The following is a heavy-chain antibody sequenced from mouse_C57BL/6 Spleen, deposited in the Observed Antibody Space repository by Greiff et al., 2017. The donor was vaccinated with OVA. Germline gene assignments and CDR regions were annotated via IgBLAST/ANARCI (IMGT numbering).Heavy chain of an antibody. CDR1: GYTFTSYG. CDR2: IHPNSGST. Sequence: QVQLQQPGAELVKPGASVKLSCKASGYTFTSYGMHWVKQRPGQGLEWIGMIHPNSGSTNYNEKFKGKATLTVDKSSSTAYMQLSSLTSEDSAVYCCARSGLWGHGFDYWGQGTPVTVSA. CDR3: ARSGLWGHGFDY. J-gene: IGHJ3*01. D-gene: IGHD3-3*01. V-gene: IGHV1-64*01.